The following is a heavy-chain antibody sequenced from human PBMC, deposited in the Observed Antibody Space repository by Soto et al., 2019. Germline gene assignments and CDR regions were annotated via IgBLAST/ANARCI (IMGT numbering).Heavy chain of an antibody. Sequence: QVQLVQSEAEVKKPGASVKVSCRASGYTFTSYGICWVRQAPGQGLEYMGWISANNGNRNYAQNFQGRAALTTDTSTTTAYMELRSLRSDDTAVYYCARKPMGHAFDSWGQGTMVTVSS. CDR3: ARKPMGHAFDS. CDR1: GYTFTSYG. D-gene: IGHD3-10*01. J-gene: IGHJ3*01. V-gene: IGHV1-18*01. CDR2: ISANNGNR.